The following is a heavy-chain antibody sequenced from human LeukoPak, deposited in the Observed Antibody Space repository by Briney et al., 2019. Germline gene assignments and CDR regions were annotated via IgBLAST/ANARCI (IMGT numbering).Heavy chain of an antibody. D-gene: IGHD3-22*01. CDR2: INPSGGST. CDR3: ARDDNSGYFYGAGGY. Sequence: ASVRVSCKASGYTFTSYYMHWVRQAPGQGLEWMGIINPSGGSTNYAQKFQGRVTMTRDTSTSTVHMELSSLRSEDTAVYYCARDDNSGYFYGAGGYWGQGTLVTVSS. V-gene: IGHV1-46*01. J-gene: IGHJ4*02. CDR1: GYTFTSYY.